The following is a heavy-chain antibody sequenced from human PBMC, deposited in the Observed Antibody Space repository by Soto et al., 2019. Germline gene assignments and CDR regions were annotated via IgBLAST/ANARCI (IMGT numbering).Heavy chain of an antibody. Sequence: SETLSLTCTVSGDSIISSDFCWGWVRQPPGKGLEWIGSIFYLGSSYYNPSLKSRVTMSVDTSKNQFSLRLRSVTAADTALYFCARHSLALRKNNWFDPWGQGIMVTVSS. D-gene: IGHD3-3*02. J-gene: IGHJ5*02. CDR2: IFYLGSS. CDR3: ARHSLALRKNNWFDP. CDR1: GDSIISSDFC. V-gene: IGHV4-39*01.